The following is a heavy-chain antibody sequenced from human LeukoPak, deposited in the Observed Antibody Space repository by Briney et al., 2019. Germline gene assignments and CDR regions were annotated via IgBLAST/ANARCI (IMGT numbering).Heavy chain of an antibody. V-gene: IGHV1-18*01. CDR3: ARDPSNTSGWYIYFDY. Sequence: GASVKVSCKASGYTFTSFGISWVRQAPGQGLEWMGWISAYNGKTNYAQKLQGRVTMTTDTSTSTAYIELRSLRSDDTAVYYCARDPSNTSGWYIYFDYWGQGTLVTVSS. J-gene: IGHJ4*02. CDR2: ISAYNGKT. D-gene: IGHD6-19*01. CDR1: GYTFTSFG.